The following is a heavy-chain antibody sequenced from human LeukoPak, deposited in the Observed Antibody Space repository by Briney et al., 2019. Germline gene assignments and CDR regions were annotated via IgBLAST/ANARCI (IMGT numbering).Heavy chain of an antibody. CDR3: AREGADFLSGYYVWFDP. J-gene: IGHJ5*02. D-gene: IGHD3-3*01. CDR2: ISSSSSTI. CDR1: GFTFSSYS. Sequence: GGSLRLSCAASGFTFSSYSMNWVRQAPGKGLEWVSYISSSSSTIYYADSVKGRFTISRDNAKNSLYLQMNSLRDKDTAVYYCAREGADFLSGYYVWFDPWGQGTLVTVSS. V-gene: IGHV3-48*02.